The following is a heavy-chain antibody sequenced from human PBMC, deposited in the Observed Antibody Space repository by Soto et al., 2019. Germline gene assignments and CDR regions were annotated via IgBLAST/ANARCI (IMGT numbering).Heavy chain of an antibody. CDR3: AIGSSPGRATNWFAP. J-gene: IGHJ5*02. D-gene: IGHD6-6*01. CDR2: ISGSGGST. V-gene: IGHV3-23*01. Sequence: EVQLLESGGGLVQPGGSLSLSCAASGFTFSSNAMSWVRQAPGKGLEWVSAISGSGGSTHYADSVKGRFTITRDNSKNRVYLQRNSLRAEDTAVYYCAIGSSPGRATNWFAPWGQGTLVTVSS. CDR1: GFTFSSNA.